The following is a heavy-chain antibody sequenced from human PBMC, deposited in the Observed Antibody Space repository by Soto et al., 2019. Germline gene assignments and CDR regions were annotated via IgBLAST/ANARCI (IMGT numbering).Heavy chain of an antibody. J-gene: IGHJ2*01. CDR3: AFYCYSTPPTLHSFRSRRSFDL. D-gene: IGHD2-15*01. CDR1: GGSISSTYY. V-gene: IGHV4-39*01. Sequence: PSETLSLTCTVSGGSISSTYYWSWIRRPPGKGLEWIARIYYSGRTYYNPSLKSRVTISMDTSKNQFSLKLDSMTAADTAVYFFAFYCYSTPPTLHSFRSRRSFDL. CDR2: IYYSGRT.